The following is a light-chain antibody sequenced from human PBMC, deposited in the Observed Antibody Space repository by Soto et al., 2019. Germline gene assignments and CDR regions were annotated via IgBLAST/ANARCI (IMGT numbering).Light chain of an antibody. CDR3: AAWDNSLSAWV. J-gene: IGLJ3*02. CDR1: SSNIALNY. Sequence: QSVLTQPPSASATPGQRVTISCSGSSSNIALNYVYWYQQLPGTAPKLVIYRSNQRPSGVPDRFSGSKSGTSASLAISGLRSDDEADYYCAAWDNSLSAWVFGGGTQLTVL. CDR2: RSN. V-gene: IGLV1-47*01.